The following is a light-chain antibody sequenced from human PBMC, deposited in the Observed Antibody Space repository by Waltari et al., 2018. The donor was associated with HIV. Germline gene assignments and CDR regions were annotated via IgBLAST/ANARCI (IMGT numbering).Light chain of an antibody. Sequence: IVMTQSPATLSVSPGERATLSCRASQNINTNLVWYQQKPGQPPRLLMYGASTRAPGIPARFSGTGSGTEFTLTISSLQSEDFAVYYCQQYSNWPPVTFGPGTKVDMK. CDR2: GAS. V-gene: IGKV3D-15*01. J-gene: IGKJ3*01. CDR1: QNINTN. CDR3: QQYSNWPPVT.